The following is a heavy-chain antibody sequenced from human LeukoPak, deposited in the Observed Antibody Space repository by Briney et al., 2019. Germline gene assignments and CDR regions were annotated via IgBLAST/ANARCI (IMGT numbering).Heavy chain of an antibody. V-gene: IGHV3-43*01. Sequence: GGSLRLSCAASGFIFDDYTMHWVRQAPGKGLEWVSLSWDGGSTYYADSVKGRFTISRDNSKNSLSLQMNSLRAEDTALYYCAKGKTNRENGSGSSPSVSYYYGMDVWGQGTTVTVSS. CDR2: SWDGGST. CDR3: AKGKTNRENGSGSSPSVSYYYGMDV. J-gene: IGHJ6*02. CDR1: GFIFDDYT. D-gene: IGHD3-10*01.